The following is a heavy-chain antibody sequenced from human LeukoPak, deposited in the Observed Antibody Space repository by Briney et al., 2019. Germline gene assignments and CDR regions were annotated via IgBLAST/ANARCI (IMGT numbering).Heavy chain of an antibody. D-gene: IGHD3-9*01. J-gene: IGHJ4*02. CDR3: ASGRDFDWLLLPY. CDR2: ISSSSSYI. CDR1: GFTFSSYS. V-gene: IGHV3-21*01. Sequence: GGSLRLSCAASGFTFSSYSMNWVRQAPGKGLEWVSSISSSSSYIYYADSVKGRFTLSRDNAKNSLYLQMNSLRAEDTAVYYCASGRDFDWLLLPYWGQGTLVTVSS.